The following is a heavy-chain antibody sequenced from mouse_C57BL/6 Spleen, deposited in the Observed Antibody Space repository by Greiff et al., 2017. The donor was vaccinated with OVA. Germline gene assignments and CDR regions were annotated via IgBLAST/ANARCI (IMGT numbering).Heavy chain of an antibody. Sequence: EVMLVESGGGLVKPGGSLKLSCAASGFTFSNYGIHWFRQPPGKGLEWVAYFSRGSSTIYYADTVKGRFTISRDNAKNTLFLQMTSLRSEDTAMYYCARGYYGNLYYAMDYWGQGTSVTVSS. D-gene: IGHD2-1*01. CDR3: ARGYYGNLYYAMDY. J-gene: IGHJ4*01. CDR1: GFTFSNYG. V-gene: IGHV5-17*01. CDR2: FSRGSSTI.